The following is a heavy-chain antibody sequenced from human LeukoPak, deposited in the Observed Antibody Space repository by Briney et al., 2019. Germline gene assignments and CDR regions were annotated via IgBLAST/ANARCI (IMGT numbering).Heavy chain of an antibody. Sequence: SETLSLTCTVSGGSISSSSYYWGWIRQPPGKGLEWIGSIYYSGSTNYNPSLKSRVTMSVDTSKNQFSLKLSSVTAADTAVYYCARDRDLIAARKAFDIWGQGTMVTVSS. V-gene: IGHV4-39*07. D-gene: IGHD6-6*01. CDR2: IYYSGST. CDR3: ARDRDLIAARKAFDI. J-gene: IGHJ3*02. CDR1: GGSISSSSYY.